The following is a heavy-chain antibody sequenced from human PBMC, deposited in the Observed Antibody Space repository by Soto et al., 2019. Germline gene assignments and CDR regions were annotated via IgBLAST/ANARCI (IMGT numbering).Heavy chain of an antibody. D-gene: IGHD4-17*01. CDR3: ARDWVGDLEY. CDR1: GYTFTSYG. J-gene: IGHJ4*02. Sequence: QVQLVQSGGEVKQPGASVKVSCKTSGYTFTSYGISWVRQAPGHGLEWMGWISGYNGDTKYVQKFQGRVTLTTDTSTNTAYMEVRRLRSDATAGDYCARDWVGDLEYWGQGTLVTVSS. CDR2: ISGYNGDT. V-gene: IGHV1-18*01.